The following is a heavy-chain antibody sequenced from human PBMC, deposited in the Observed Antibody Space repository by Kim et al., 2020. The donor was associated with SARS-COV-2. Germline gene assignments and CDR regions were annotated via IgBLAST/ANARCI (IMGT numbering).Heavy chain of an antibody. J-gene: IGHJ3*02. Sequence: GGSLRLSCVASGFTFSSHEMNWVRQAPGKGLEWISYISSSGSPIFYADSVKGRFAISRDDSKNSLFLQLSGLRAEDTALYYFARKTSCSSSRCSTDRLD. CDR3: ARKTSCSSSRCSTDRLD. V-gene: IGHV3-48*03. CDR2: ISSSGSPI. CDR1: GFTFSSHE. D-gene: IGHD2-2*01.